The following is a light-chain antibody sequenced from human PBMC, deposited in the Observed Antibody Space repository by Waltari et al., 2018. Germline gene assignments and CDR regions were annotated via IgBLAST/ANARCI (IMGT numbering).Light chain of an antibody. V-gene: IGLV2-14*03. J-gene: IGLJ2*01. CDR1: SDDIGAYSY. CDR2: DLT. Sequence: QSALTQPASVSGSPGQSITISCTGPSDDIGAYSYFTWYHHRPGKVPKLIIYDLTERPSGVSNRFSGSKSGSTASLTVSGLQAEDEGLFYCSAYTSRGTLKFGGGTRVTVL. CDR3: SAYTSRGTLK.